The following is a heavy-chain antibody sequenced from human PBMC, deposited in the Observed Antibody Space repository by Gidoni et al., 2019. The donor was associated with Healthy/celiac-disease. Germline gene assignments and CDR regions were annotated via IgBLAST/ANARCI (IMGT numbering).Heavy chain of an antibody. D-gene: IGHD6-19*01. J-gene: IGHJ6*02. V-gene: IGHV5-51*01. CDR1: GYSFTSYW. CDR3: ARLAEYYYYGMDV. Sequence: EVQLVQSGAEVKKPREPLKISCKGSGYSFTSYWIGWVRQLPGKGLAWMGIIYPGDSDTRYSPSFQGQVTISADKSISTAYLQWSSLKASDTAMYYCARLAEYYYYGMDVWGQGTTVTVSS. CDR2: IYPGDSDT.